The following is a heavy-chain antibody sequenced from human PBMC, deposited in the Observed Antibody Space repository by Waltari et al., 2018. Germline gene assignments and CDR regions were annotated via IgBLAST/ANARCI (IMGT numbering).Heavy chain of an antibody. J-gene: IGHJ5*02. CDR3: AREVVPPHTIVVNWFDP. Sequence: QAQLAQSGSALKKPGASVQLSCKASGYTFTDNAIHWGRQAPGQGLELMGWITTNTGNPTYAQGFTGRFVFSLDTSVSTAYLQITSLKTEDSAVYYCAREVVPPHTIVVNWFDPWGQGTLVTVSS. CDR2: ITTNTGNP. V-gene: IGHV7-4-1*02. CDR1: GYTFTDNA. D-gene: IGHD2-2*01.